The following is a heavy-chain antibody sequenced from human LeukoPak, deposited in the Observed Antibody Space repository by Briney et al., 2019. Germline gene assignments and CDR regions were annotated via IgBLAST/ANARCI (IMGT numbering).Heavy chain of an antibody. J-gene: IGHJ4*02. V-gene: IGHV3-23*01. D-gene: IGHD3-10*01. CDR2: ITVRATAT. Sequence: GGSLRLSCAASGVTFSTYSMNGFRQAPGKGPEWVSYITVRATATYYADTVNGRFTISRDASQSILYLHMTSLRVDDTAVYSCAKDLPEYYSGSECPPSWGQGTLVTVSS. CDR3: AKDLPEYYSGSECPPS. CDR1: GVTFSTYS.